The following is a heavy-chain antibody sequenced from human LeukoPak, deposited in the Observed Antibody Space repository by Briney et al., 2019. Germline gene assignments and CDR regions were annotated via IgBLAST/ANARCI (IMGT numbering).Heavy chain of an antibody. J-gene: IGHJ4*02. V-gene: IGHV3-30*02. CDR1: GFTFNSYG. CDR2: IRYDGTNK. Sequence: PGGSLRLSCAASGFTFNSYGIHWVRQAPGKGLEWVAFIRYDGTNKYYGDSVKGRFTISRDNSKDTLHLQLDSLRFEDTAVYYCAKERSTTYYGCFDYWGQGTLVTVSS. D-gene: IGHD2-2*01. CDR3: AKERSTTYYGCFDY.